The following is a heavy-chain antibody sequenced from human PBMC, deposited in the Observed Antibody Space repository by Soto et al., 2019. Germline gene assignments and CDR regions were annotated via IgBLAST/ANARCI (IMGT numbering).Heavy chain of an antibody. V-gene: IGHV3-9*01. J-gene: IGHJ2*01. CDR1: GFTFDDYA. CDR3: VIDIHAVYGDWYFDL. Sequence: EVQLVESGGGLVQPGRSLRLSCEASGFTFDDYAMHWVRQAPGKGLEWVSGLSWNSGTIGYADSVKGRFTISRDDAKNSLYLQINSLRAEDTVLYYCVIDIHAVYGDWYFDLWGSGTLVTVSS. D-gene: IGHD1-20*01. CDR2: LSWNSGTI.